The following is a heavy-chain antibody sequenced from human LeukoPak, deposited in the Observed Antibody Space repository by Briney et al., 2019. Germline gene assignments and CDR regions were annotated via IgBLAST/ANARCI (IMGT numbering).Heavy chain of an antibody. CDR2: ISSSGTMI. Sequence: GGSLRLSCAASGFTFSTYEMNWVRHATGKGLEWVSYISSSGTMIYYADSVKDRFTISRDNSKNTLYLQMNSLRAEDTAVYYCARGRHPYDAFDIWGQGTMVTVSS. CDR1: GFTFSTYE. J-gene: IGHJ3*02. CDR3: ARGRHPYDAFDI. V-gene: IGHV3-48*03.